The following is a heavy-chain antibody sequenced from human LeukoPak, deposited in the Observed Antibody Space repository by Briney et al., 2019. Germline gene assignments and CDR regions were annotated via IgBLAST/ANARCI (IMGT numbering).Heavy chain of an antibody. Sequence: GGSLRLSCAASGFTFSSYSMNWVRQAPGKGLEWVSSISSSSSYIYYADSVKGRFTISRDNAKNSLYLQMNSLRAEDTAVYYCARDLVSRYYYDSSGYGIWGQGTLVTV. CDR2: ISSSSSYI. V-gene: IGHV3-21*01. CDR1: GFTFSSYS. J-gene: IGHJ4*02. D-gene: IGHD3-22*01. CDR3: ARDLVSRYYYDSSGYGI.